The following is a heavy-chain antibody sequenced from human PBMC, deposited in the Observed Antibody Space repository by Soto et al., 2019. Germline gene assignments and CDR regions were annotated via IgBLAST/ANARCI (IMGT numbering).Heavy chain of an antibody. Sequence: GGSLRLSCAASGFTFNTYWMDWVRQTPGKGLEWVANINQDGSEKNYVDSVKGRFTIYRDNAKNSLYLQMSSLTAEDSALYYCSRSLNSWGQGTLVTVSS. J-gene: IGHJ4*02. V-gene: IGHV3-7*01. CDR1: GFTFNTYW. CDR3: SRSLNS. CDR2: INQDGSEK.